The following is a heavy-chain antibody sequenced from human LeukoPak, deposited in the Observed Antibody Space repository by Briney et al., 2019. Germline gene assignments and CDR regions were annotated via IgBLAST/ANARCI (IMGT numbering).Heavy chain of an antibody. CDR3: AKRGANSGGYFFDY. J-gene: IGHJ4*02. V-gene: IGHV3-23*01. CDR1: GFTFSIYS. Sequence: GGSLRLSCAASGFTFSIYSMTWVRQAPGKGLEWVSSITNSGGGTYYADSVKGRFTISRDNSKNTLYLRLSSLRAEDTAVYYCAKRGANSGGYFFDYWGQGTLVTISS. D-gene: IGHD4/OR15-4a*01. CDR2: ITNSGGGT.